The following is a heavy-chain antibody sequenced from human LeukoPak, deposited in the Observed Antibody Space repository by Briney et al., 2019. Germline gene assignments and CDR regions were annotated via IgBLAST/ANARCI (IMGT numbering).Heavy chain of an antibody. V-gene: IGHV3-13*01. CDR3: ARVNTVAYGMDV. CDR1: GFTFSSYD. Sequence: GGSLRLSCAASGFTFSSYDMHWVRQATGKGLEWVSAIGAAGDTYYPGSVKGRFAISRENAKDSLYLQMNSLRAGDTAVYYCARVNTVAYGMDVWGQGTTVTVSS. J-gene: IGHJ6*02. D-gene: IGHD4-23*01. CDR2: IGAAGDT.